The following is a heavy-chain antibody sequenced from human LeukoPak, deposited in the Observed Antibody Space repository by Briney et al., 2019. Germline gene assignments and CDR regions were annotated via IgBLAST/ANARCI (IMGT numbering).Heavy chain of an antibody. J-gene: IGHJ4*02. Sequence: LSLTCSVSGGSISNYYWTWIRQPPGKGLEWAAVIWYDGSNKYYADSVKGRFTISRDNSKNTLYLQMNSLRAEDTAVYYCAASYSGYEVFDYWGQGTLVTVSS. D-gene: IGHD5-12*01. V-gene: IGHV3-33*08. CDR3: AASYSGYEVFDY. CDR1: GGSISNYY. CDR2: IWYDGSNK.